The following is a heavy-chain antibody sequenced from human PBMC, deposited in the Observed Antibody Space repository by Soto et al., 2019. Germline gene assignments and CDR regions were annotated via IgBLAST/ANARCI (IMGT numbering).Heavy chain of an antibody. J-gene: IGHJ4*02. V-gene: IGHV1-46*01. CDR1: GYTFTNYY. Sequence: QLQLVQSGAEVKNPGASVKVSCKASGYTFTNYYIHWVRQAPGQGLEWMAIINPSGGSTNYAQKFQGRVTLARDTFTSTVYMELSRLRSEDTAIYYCARGLAAGDYWGQGTLVTVSS. D-gene: IGHD6-13*01. CDR3: ARGLAAGDY. CDR2: INPSGGST.